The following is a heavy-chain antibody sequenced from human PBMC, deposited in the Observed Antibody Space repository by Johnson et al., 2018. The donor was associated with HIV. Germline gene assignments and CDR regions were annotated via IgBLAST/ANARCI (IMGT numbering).Heavy chain of an antibody. CDR1: GFTFSSYD. J-gene: IGHJ3*02. CDR2: IGTAGDT. CDR3: ARESPGYAFDI. V-gene: IGHV3-13*01. D-gene: IGHD1-1*01. Sequence: VQLVESGGGVVQPGRSLRLSCAASGFTFSSYDMHWVRHGTGKGLEWVSAIGTAGDTYYPGSVKGRFTISRENAKNSLYLQMNSLRAGDTAVYYCARESPGYAFDIWGQGTIVTVSS.